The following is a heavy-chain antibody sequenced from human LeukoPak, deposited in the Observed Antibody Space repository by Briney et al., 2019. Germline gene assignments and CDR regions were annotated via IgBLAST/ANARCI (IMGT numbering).Heavy chain of an antibody. CDR2: IYTSGST. Sequence: SQTLSLTCTVSGGSISSGSYYCSWIRQPAGKGLEWIGRIYTSGSTNYNPSLKSRVTISVDTSKNQFSLKLSSVTAADTAVYYCAREREYCSSTSCYYWFDPWGQGTLVTVSS. CDR3: AREREYCSSTSCYYWFDP. D-gene: IGHD2-2*01. J-gene: IGHJ5*02. V-gene: IGHV4-61*02. CDR1: GGSISSGSYY.